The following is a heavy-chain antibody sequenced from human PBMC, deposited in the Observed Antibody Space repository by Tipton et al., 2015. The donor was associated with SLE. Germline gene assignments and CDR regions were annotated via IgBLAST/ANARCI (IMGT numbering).Heavy chain of an antibody. CDR1: GGSISSGSYY. Sequence: TLSLTCTVSGGSISSGSYYWSWIRQPPGQGLEWIGYIYYTGSTIYSPSLRSRVTISLDTSKNQLSLRLTSVTAADTAVYYCARHRSIVGATGTFDLWGQGTMVTVSS. D-gene: IGHD1-26*01. CDR3: ARHRSIVGATGTFDL. J-gene: IGHJ3*01. V-gene: IGHV4-61*01. CDR2: IYYTGST.